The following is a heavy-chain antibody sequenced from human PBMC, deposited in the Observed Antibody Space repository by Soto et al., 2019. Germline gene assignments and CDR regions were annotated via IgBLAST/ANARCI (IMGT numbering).Heavy chain of an antibody. CDR3: ARDELGGAYDFWH. CDR2: ISSAGGT. J-gene: IGHJ4*02. V-gene: IGHV3-66*01. CDR1: GITVTNCF. D-gene: IGHD3-3*01. Sequence: EVQLVESGGGLVQPGGSLRLSCAASGITVTNCFMTWVRQAPGKGLEWDSVISSAGGTYYADSVKGRFTISRDNYRNTLYLQMNTLRAEDTAVYYCARDELGGAYDFWHGGQGTLVTVSS.